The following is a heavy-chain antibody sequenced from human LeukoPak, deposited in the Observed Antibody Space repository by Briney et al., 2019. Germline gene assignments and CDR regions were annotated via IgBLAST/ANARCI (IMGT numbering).Heavy chain of an antibody. CDR2: ITPNSGST. D-gene: IGHD4-23*01. J-gene: IGHJ4*02. Sequence: SVTLCCKSSGYTFTGYYMHWERQAPGQGKGWMGGITPNSGSTNYAQKFQGRVTMTGDKSISTAYMELGRLRSDDTAGYYCARAVACLFDYWGQGTLVTVSS. V-gene: IGHV1-2*02. CDR3: ARAVACLFDY. CDR1: GYTFTGYY.